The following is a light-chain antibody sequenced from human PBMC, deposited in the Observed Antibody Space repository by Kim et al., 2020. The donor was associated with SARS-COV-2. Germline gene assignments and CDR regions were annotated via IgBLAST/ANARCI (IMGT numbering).Light chain of an antibody. V-gene: IGLV3-1*01. J-gene: IGLJ3*02. CDR3: QAWDSSTVWV. CDR1: KLGDTY. CDR2: QDG. Sequence: SPGQTTSITCSGDKLGDTYACWYQQKPGQPPVVVIYQDGKRPSGIPERFSGSNSGNTDTLAISGTQAMDEADYYCQAWDSSTVWVFGGGTQLTVL.